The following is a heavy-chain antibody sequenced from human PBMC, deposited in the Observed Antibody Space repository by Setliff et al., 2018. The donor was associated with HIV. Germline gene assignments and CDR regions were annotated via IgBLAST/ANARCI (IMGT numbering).Heavy chain of an antibody. V-gene: IGHV3-48*01. D-gene: IGHD7-27*01. CDR3: ARDLNWGFDY. CDR1: GFTFSTYS. J-gene: IGHJ4*02. Sequence: GGSLRLSCAASGFTFSTYSMNWVRQAPGKGLEWVSYIGGDSRIINYADSVKGRFTISRDNAKNSLFLQMNSLRVEDTALYYCARDLNWGFDYWGQGTLVTVS. CDR2: IGGDSRII.